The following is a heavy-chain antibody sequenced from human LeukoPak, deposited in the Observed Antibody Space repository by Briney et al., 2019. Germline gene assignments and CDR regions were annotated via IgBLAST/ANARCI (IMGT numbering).Heavy chain of an antibody. J-gene: IGHJ4*02. V-gene: IGHV3-15*01. CDR1: GFTFSNAW. CDR3: TTGGYIAVVPAAIDFDY. Sequence: PGGSLRLSCAASGFTFSNAWMSWVRQAPGKGLEWVGRIKSKTDGGTTDYAAPVKGRFTISRDDSKNTLYLQMNSLKTEDTAVYYCTTGGYIAVVPAAIDFDYWGQGTLVTVSS. CDR2: IKSKTDGGTT. D-gene: IGHD2-2*01.